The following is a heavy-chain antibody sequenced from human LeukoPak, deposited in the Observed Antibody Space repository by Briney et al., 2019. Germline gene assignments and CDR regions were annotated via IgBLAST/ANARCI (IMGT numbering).Heavy chain of an antibody. CDR2: INPSGGST. J-gene: IGHJ4*02. Sequence: ASVKVSCKASGYTFTSYGISWVRQAPGQGLEWMGIINPSGGSTSYAQKFQGRVTMTRDTSTSTAYMELSSLRSEDTAVYYCARGALAAAGQTFDYWGQGTLVTVSS. CDR3: ARGALAAAGQTFDY. V-gene: IGHV1-46*01. CDR1: GYTFTSYG. D-gene: IGHD6-13*01.